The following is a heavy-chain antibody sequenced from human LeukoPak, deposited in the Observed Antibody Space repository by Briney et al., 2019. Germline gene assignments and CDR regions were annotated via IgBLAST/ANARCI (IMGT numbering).Heavy chain of an antibody. CDR1: GFTFSSYG. CDR2: IRYDGSNK. V-gene: IGHV3-30*02. Sequence: PGGSLRLSCAAAGFTFSSYGMHWVRQPPGKGLEWVAFIRYDGSNKYYADSVKGRFTISRDNSKNTLYLQMNSLRAEDTAVYYCAKVDILTGFGAFDIWGQGTMVTVSS. D-gene: IGHD3-9*01. CDR3: AKVDILTGFGAFDI. J-gene: IGHJ3*02.